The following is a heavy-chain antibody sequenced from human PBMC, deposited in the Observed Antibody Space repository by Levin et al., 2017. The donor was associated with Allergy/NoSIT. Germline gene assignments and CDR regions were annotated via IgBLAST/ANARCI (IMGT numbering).Heavy chain of an antibody. CDR1: GGSFSGYY. CDR2: INHGGST. J-gene: IGHJ3*02. D-gene: IGHD2-15*01. V-gene: IGHV4-34*01. CDR3: ARLHLVVVVSADAFDI. Sequence: SETLSLTCAVYGGSFSGYYWSWIRQPPGKGLEWIGEINHGGSTNYNPSLKSRVTISLDTSKNQFFLKLSSVTAADTAVYYCARLHLVVVVSADAFDIWGQGTMVTVSS.